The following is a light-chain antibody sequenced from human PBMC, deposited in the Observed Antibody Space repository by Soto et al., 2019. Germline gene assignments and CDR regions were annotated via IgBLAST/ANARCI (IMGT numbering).Light chain of an antibody. V-gene: IGKV3-11*01. CDR1: QSVSSY. J-gene: IGKJ4*01. CDR2: DAS. Sequence: EIVLTQSPATLSLSPGERATLSCRASQSVSSYLAWYQQKPGQAPRLLIYDASNRATGIPARFSGSGSGTDFTLTISSLEPEDFAVYYCQQRSNFPLTFGGGTKVDI. CDR3: QQRSNFPLT.